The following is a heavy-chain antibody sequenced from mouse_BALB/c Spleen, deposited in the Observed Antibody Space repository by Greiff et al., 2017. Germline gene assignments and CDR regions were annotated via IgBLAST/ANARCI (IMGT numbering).Heavy chain of an antibody. CDR3: AREGFHFDY. CDR1: GYSITSDYA. V-gene: IGHV3-2*02. CDR2: ISYSGST. Sequence: DVKLQESGPGLVKPSQSLSLTCTVTGYSITSDYAWNWIRQFPGNKLEWMGYISYSGSTSYNPSLKSRISITRDTSKNQFFLQLNSVTTEDTATYYCAREGFHFDYWGQGTTLTVSS. J-gene: IGHJ2*01.